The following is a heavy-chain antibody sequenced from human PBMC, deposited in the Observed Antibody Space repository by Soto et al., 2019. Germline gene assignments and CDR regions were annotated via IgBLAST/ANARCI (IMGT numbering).Heavy chain of an antibody. CDR1: GGSISSYY. CDR2: IYYSGST. J-gene: IGHJ3*02. V-gene: IGHV4-59*01. CDR3: ARSRRGYSGRAFDI. Sequence: SETLSLTCTVSGGSISSYYWSWIRQPPGKGLEWIGYIYYSGSTNYNPSLKSRVTISVDTSKNQFSLKLSSVTAADTAVYYCARSRRGYSGRAFDIWGQGTMVTVSS. D-gene: IGHD5-18*01.